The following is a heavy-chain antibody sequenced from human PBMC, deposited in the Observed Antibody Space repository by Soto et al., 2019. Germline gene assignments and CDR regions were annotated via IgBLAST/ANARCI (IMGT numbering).Heavy chain of an antibody. V-gene: IGHV4-4*07. J-gene: IGHJ5*02. CDR2: IFANGHT. Sequence: PSETLSLTCIVSGGSISEKYWNWVRQPPGKGLEWIGLIFANGHTDYNPSLKSRVTMSVDAPKNQFSLRLTSMTAADTAAYYCVASLAASGLNWLDPWGRGTLVTVSS. CDR1: GGSISEKY. D-gene: IGHD6-13*01. CDR3: VASLAASGLNWLDP.